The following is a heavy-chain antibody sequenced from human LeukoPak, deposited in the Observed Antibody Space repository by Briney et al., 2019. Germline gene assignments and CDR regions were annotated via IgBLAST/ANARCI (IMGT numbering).Heavy chain of an antibody. J-gene: IGHJ4*02. CDR1: GFTFSNNG. Sequence: GGSLRLSCAASGFTFSNNGMSWVRQSPGRGLEWVSGISGGGDTAYYAESVRGRFTISRDNSKNTLFLQMNSLTAEDTAVYYCAKTNGYYDYWGQGTLVAVSS. V-gene: IGHV3-23*01. CDR2: ISGGGDTA. CDR3: AKTNGYYDY. D-gene: IGHD3-22*01.